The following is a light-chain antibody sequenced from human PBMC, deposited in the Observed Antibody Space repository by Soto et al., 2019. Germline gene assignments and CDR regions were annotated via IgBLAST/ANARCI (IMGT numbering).Light chain of an antibody. Sequence: ETVMTQSPATLSVSPGERATLSCRASQSISSNLAWFQQKPGQAPRLLIYDASTMATGFPARFSGSGSGTEFTLTISSLQSEDFATYYCQQSYTTPWTFGQGTKVEIK. CDR2: DAS. CDR3: QQSYTTPWT. V-gene: IGKV3-15*01. J-gene: IGKJ1*01. CDR1: QSISSN.